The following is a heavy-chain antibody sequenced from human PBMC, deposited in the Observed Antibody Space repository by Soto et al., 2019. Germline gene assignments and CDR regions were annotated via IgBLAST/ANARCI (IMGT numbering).Heavy chain of an antibody. CDR3: ACLRVVLLKIHRPPGSLHF. J-gene: IGHJ4*02. Sequence: SETLSLTCTVSGGSISSNYYYWGWIRQPPGKGLEWVGGLLYDGSTHYNPSLESRVTISVDTAKNQFSLKLSSVTAADTAVYFCACLRVVLLKIHRPPGSLHFWGQRPLVTVST. CDR1: GGSISSNYYY. V-gene: IGHV4-39*01. CDR2: LLYDGST. D-gene: IGHD2-21*01.